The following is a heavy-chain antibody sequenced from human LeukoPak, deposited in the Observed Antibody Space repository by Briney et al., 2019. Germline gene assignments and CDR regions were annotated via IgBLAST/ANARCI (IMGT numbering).Heavy chain of an antibody. V-gene: IGHV3-74*01. CDR2: ITGDESGT. D-gene: IGHD6-13*01. J-gene: IGHJ4*02. CDR3: SRTAAAAGQSFDY. CDR1: GFTFFNTYW. Sequence: GGSLRLSCAASGFTFFNTYWIHWVRLAPGKGLVWVSHITGDESGTRYADSVKGRYTISRDNAKNTVYLQLNSLRAEDTAVYFCSRTAAAAGQSFDYWGQGTLVTVSS.